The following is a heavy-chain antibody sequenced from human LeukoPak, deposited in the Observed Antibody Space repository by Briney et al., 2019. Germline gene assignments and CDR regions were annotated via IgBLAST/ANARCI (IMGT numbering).Heavy chain of an antibody. D-gene: IGHD6-25*01. CDR1: GGSFSGYY. Sequence: SETLSLTCAVYGGSFSGYYWSWIRQPPGKGLEWIGEINHSGSTNYNPSLKSRVTISVDTSKNQFSLKLRSVTAADTAVYYCARHSPYSSGYYDSFAYWGQGALVTVSS. CDR2: INHSGST. V-gene: IGHV4-34*01. CDR3: ARHSPYSSGYYDSFAY. J-gene: IGHJ4*02.